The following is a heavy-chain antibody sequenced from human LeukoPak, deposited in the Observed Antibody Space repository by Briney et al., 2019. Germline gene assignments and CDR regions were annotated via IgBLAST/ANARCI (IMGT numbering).Heavy chain of an antibody. CDR3: ARWGTYSSSWLGAFDI. CDR1: GFTFNNNW. Sequence: GGSLRLSCAASGFTFNNNWVSWVRQAPGKGLEWVANIKEDGSEKYYVDSVKGRFTISRDNAKNSLYLQMNSLRAEDTALYYCARWGTYSSSWLGAFDIWGQGTMVTVSS. CDR2: IKEDGSEK. J-gene: IGHJ3*02. D-gene: IGHD6-13*01. V-gene: IGHV3-7*05.